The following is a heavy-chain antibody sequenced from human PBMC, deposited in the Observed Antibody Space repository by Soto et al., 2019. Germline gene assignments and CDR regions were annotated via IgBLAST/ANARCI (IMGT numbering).Heavy chain of an antibody. CDR2: ISYDGSNK. CDR1: GFTFSSYG. D-gene: IGHD3-22*01. CDR3: AKGDSSGYGMDV. V-gene: IGHV3-30*18. Sequence: QVQLVESGGGVVQPGRSLRLSCAASGFTFSSYGMHWVRQAPGKGLEWVAVISYDGSNKYYADSVKGRFTISRDNSKNTLYLQMNSLRAEDTAVYYCAKGDSSGYGMDVWGQGTTVTVSS. J-gene: IGHJ6*02.